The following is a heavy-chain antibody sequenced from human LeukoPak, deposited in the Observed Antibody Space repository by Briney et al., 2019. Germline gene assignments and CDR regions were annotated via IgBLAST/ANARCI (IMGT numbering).Heavy chain of an antibody. Sequence: PSETLSLTCTVSGGSISSGDYYWSWIRQPPGKGLEWIGYIYYNGSTYYNPSLKSRVTISVDTSKNQFSLKLSSVTAADTAVYYCARVVVTAFGYFDLWGRGTLVTVSS. CDR3: ARVVVTAFGYFDL. J-gene: IGHJ2*01. V-gene: IGHV4-30-4*01. CDR1: GGSISSGDYY. D-gene: IGHD2-2*01. CDR2: IYYNGST.